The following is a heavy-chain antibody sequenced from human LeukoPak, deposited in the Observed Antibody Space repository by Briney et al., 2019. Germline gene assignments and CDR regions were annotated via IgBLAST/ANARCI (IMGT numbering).Heavy chain of an antibody. J-gene: IGHJ4*02. V-gene: IGHV4-59*01. CDR1: GGSISSYY. CDR2: IYYSGST. D-gene: IGHD6-13*01. CDR3: ARGFIAAAGIDY. Sequence: SETLSLTCTVSGGSISSYYWSWIRQPPAKGLEWIGYIYYSGSTNYNPSLQSRVTISVDTSKNQFSLKLSSVTAADTAVYYCARGFIAAAGIDYWGQGTLVTVSS.